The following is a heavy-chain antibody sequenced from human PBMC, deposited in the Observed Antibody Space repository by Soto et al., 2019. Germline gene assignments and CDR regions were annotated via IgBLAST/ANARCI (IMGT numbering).Heavy chain of an antibody. D-gene: IGHD3-10*01. V-gene: IGHV4-59*01. CDR2: IYYSGST. Sequence: QVQLQESGPGLVKPSETLSLTCTVSGGSISSYYWSWIRQPPGKGLEWIGYIYYSGSTNYNPSLKSRVTISVDTSKNQCSLKLSSVTAADTAVYYCARDLRWFGELFYGMDVWGQGTTVTVSS. CDR1: GGSISSYY. J-gene: IGHJ6*02. CDR3: ARDLRWFGELFYGMDV.